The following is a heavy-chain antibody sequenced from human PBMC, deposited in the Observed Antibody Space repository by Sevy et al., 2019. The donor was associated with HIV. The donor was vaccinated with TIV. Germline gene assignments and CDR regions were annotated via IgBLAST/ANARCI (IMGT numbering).Heavy chain of an antibody. V-gene: IGHV3-23*01. CDR3: AKDRSYYDSSGPPSHFYY. Sequence: GGSLRLSCAASGFTFSSYAMSWVRQAPGKGLEWVSAISGSGGSTYYADSVKGRFTISRDNSKNTLYLQMNSLRAEDTAVYYCAKDRSYYDSSGPPSHFYYWGQGTLVTVSS. CDR2: ISGSGGST. J-gene: IGHJ4*02. D-gene: IGHD3-22*01. CDR1: GFTFSSYA.